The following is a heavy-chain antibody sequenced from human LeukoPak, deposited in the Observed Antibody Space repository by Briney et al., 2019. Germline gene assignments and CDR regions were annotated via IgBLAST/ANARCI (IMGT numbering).Heavy chain of an antibody. CDR3: AKDYYDSSGYDAFDI. Sequence: GGSLRLSCAASGFTFSSYGMHWVRQAPGKGLEWVAVIWYDGSNKYYADSVKGRFTIPRDNSKNTLYLQMNSLRAEDTAVYYCAKDYYDSSGYDAFDIWGQGTMVTVSS. V-gene: IGHV3-33*06. J-gene: IGHJ3*02. CDR1: GFTFSSYG. CDR2: IWYDGSNK. D-gene: IGHD3-22*01.